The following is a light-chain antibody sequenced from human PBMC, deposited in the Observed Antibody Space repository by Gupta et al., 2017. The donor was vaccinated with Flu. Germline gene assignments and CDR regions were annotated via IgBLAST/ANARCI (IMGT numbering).Light chain of an antibody. V-gene: IGLV4-69*01. CDR3: QTCGDDSV. Sequence: QLLLTQSPSAASPLVASVKLTCTLDTGHIGYNSAWHQQQPEKGPPYLMMLNSDGSHTKGDGIPYRFSGSSYATARSITIPSLQAEDESYYYSQTCGDDSVFGGGTKLTVL. CDR2: LNSDGSH. J-gene: IGLJ3*02. CDR1: TGHIGYN.